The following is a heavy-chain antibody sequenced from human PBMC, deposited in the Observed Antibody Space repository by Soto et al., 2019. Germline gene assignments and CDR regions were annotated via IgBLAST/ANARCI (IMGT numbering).Heavy chain of an antibody. V-gene: IGHV3-33*01. CDR2: IWYDGSNK. CDR1: GFTFSSYG. Sequence: QVQLVESGGGVVQPGRSLRLSCAASGFTFSSYGMHWVRQAPGKGLEWVAVIWYDGSNKYNADSVKGRFTISRDNSKKTLYLHMNSLRAEDTAVYYCAREFWSGPFDYWGQGTLVTVSS. D-gene: IGHD3-3*01. CDR3: AREFWSGPFDY. J-gene: IGHJ4*02.